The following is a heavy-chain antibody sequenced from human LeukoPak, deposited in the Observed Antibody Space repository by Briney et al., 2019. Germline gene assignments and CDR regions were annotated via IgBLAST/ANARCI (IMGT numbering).Heavy chain of an antibody. CDR3: ASVYYYDSSGSSFDY. Sequence: ASVKVSCKASGYTFNSHGISWVRQAPGQGLEWMGWISCYDATTNYAQKFQGRVTMTTDTSTRTAYMELRSLRSDDTAVYYCASVYYYDSSGSSFDYWGQGTLVTVSS. CDR1: GYTFNSHG. CDR2: ISCYDATT. J-gene: IGHJ4*02. V-gene: IGHV1-18*01. D-gene: IGHD3-22*01.